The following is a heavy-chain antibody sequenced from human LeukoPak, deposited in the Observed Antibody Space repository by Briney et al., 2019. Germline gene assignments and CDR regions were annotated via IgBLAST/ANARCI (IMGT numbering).Heavy chain of an antibody. J-gene: IGHJ3*02. D-gene: IGHD6-25*01. CDR3: ARDPSPGIAADDAFDI. CDR1: GFTFSTYT. CDR2: ISYDGINK. V-gene: IGHV3-30*04. Sequence: GGSLRLSCAASGFTFSTYTMNWVRQAPGKRLEWVAVISYDGINKYYVDSVKGRFTISRDNSKNTLYLQMNSLRVEDTAVYYCARDPSPGIAADDAFDIWGQGTMVTVSS.